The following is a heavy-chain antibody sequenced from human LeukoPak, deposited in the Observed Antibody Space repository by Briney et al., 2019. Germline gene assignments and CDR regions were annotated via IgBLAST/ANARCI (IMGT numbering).Heavy chain of an antibody. J-gene: IGHJ5*02. Sequence: SQTLSLTCAVSGGSISSGGYSWGWIRQPPGKGLEWIGYIYHSGSTYYNPSLKSRVTISVDRSKNQFSLKLSSVTAADTAVYYCARGRYSGYVDWFDPWGQGTLVTVSS. D-gene: IGHD5-12*01. V-gene: IGHV4-30-2*01. CDR2: IYHSGST. CDR3: ARGRYSGYVDWFDP. CDR1: GGSISSGGYS.